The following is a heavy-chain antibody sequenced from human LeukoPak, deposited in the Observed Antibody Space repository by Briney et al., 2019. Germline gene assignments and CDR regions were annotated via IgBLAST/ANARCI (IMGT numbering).Heavy chain of an antibody. CDR1: GGSISSYY. CDR2: IYTSGST. Sequence: SETLSLTCTVSGGSISSYYWSWIRQPAGKGLEWIGRIYTSGSTNYNPSLKSRVTMSVDTSKNQFSLKLSSVTAADTAEYYCARESSAIAVAGMGYYYYYMDVWGKGTTVTVSS. J-gene: IGHJ6*03. CDR3: ARESSAIAVAGMGYYYYYMDV. V-gene: IGHV4-4*07. D-gene: IGHD6-19*01.